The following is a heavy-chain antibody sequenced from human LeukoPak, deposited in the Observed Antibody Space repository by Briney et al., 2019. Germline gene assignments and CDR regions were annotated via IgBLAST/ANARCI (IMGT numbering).Heavy chain of an antibody. CDR3: ASLRNYGLPYWYFDL. J-gene: IGHJ2*01. CDR2: IIPIFGTA. V-gene: IGHV1-69*13. CDR1: GGTFSSYA. D-gene: IGHD3-16*01. Sequence: SVKVSCKASGGTFSSYAISWVRQAPGQGLEWVGGIIPIFGTANYAQKFQGRVTITADESTSTAYMELSSLRSEDTAVYYCASLRNYGLPYWYFDLWGRGTLVTVSS.